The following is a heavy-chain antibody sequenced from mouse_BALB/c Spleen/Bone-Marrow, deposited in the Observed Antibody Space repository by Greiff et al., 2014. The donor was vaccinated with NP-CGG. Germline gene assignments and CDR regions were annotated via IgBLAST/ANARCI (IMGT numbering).Heavy chain of an antibody. Sequence: QVQLQQSGAELVRPGASVTLSCKASGYTFTDYEMHWVKQTPVHGLEWIGAIDPETGGTAYNQKFKGKATLTADKSSSTAYMELRSLTSEDSAVYYCTRDGSSRWYFDVWGAGTRSPSPQ. CDR3: TRDGSSRWYFDV. J-gene: IGHJ1*01. CDR2: IDPETGGT. D-gene: IGHD1-1*01. CDR1: GYTFTDYE. V-gene: IGHV1-15*01.